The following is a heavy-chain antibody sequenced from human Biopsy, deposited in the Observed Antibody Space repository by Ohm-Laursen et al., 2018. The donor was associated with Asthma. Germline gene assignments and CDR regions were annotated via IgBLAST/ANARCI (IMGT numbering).Heavy chain of an antibody. CDR2: IYYSGST. V-gene: IGHV4-31*03. Sequence: SDTLSLTCIVSGGSINIGDYYWSWIRQHPVKGLEWIGYIYYSGSTYYNPSLKSRVSISLDTPKNQFSLSLTSVTAADTAVYYCARTTYGDDGFDPWGQGTLVTVSS. D-gene: IGHD4-17*01. CDR3: ARTTYGDDGFDP. CDR1: GGSINIGDYY. J-gene: IGHJ5*02.